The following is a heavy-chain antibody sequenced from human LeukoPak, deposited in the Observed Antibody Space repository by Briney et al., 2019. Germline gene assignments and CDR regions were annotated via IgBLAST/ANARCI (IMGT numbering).Heavy chain of an antibody. CDR3: ARENDSSSWYRSAFDI. CDR1: GFTFSDYY. CDR2: ISSGSTI. V-gene: IGHV3-11*04. Sequence: GGSLRLSCAASGFTFSDYYMSWIRQAPGKGLEWVSYISSGSTIYYADSVKGRFTISRDNAKNSLYLQMNSLRAEDTAVYYCARENDSSSWYRSAFDIWGQGTMVTVSS. D-gene: IGHD6-13*01. J-gene: IGHJ3*02.